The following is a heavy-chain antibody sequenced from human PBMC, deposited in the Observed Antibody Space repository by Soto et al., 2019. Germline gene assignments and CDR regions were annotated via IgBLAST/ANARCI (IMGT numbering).Heavy chain of an antibody. CDR2: ISAYNGNT. D-gene: IGHD3-9*01. CDR1: GYTFTSYG. V-gene: IGHV1-18*01. Sequence: QVQLVQSGAEVKKPGASVKVSCKASGYTFTSYGISWVRQAPGQGLEWMGWISAYNGNTNYAQKLQGRVTMTTDTATSTAYMELRSLRSDDTAVYYCARIYYDILTGYLGPDYWGQGTLVTVSS. CDR3: ARIYYDILTGYLGPDY. J-gene: IGHJ4*02.